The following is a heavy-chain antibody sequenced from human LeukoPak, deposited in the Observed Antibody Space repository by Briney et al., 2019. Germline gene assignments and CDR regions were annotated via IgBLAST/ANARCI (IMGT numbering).Heavy chain of an antibody. J-gene: IGHJ4*02. CDR3: SRSGRQQWLVRRRYYFDY. CDR2: INYSGSS. CDR1: GGSFSGYY. V-gene: IGHV4-34*01. D-gene: IGHD6-19*01. Sequence: PSETLSLTYAVYGGSFSGYYWRSIRQPPGNGLGWIGEINYSGSSNYNPSLKSRVITSVDTSKNQFSLKLSSVTAADTAVYYCSRSGRQQWLVRRRYYFDYWGQGTLVTVSS.